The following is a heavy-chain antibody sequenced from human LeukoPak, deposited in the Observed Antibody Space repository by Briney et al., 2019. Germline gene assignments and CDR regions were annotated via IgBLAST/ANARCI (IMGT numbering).Heavy chain of an antibody. CDR1: GGSFSGNY. CDR2: VNHSGST. Sequence: SETLSLSCAVYGGSFSGNYWSWIRQPPGKGLEWIGEVNHSGSTNYNPSLKSRATMSIDTSKNQFSLNLKSMTAADTAVYYCASDTYYYDSSGPRAFDIWGQGTMVTVSS. V-gene: IGHV4-34*01. J-gene: IGHJ3*02. D-gene: IGHD3-22*01. CDR3: ASDTYYYDSSGPRAFDI.